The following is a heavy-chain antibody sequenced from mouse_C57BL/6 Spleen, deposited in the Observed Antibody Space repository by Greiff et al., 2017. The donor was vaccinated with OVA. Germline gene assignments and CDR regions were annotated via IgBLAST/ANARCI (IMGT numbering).Heavy chain of an antibody. J-gene: IGHJ2*01. CDR1: GYTFTDYY. V-gene: IGHV1-75*01. D-gene: IGHD2-4*01. CDR3: ARSKGIYYDYDGFDY. CDR2: IFPGSGST. Sequence: QVQLQQSGPELVNPGASVKISCKASGYTFTDYYINWVKQRPGQGLEWIGWIFPGSGSTYYNEKFKGKATLTVDKSSSTAYMLLSSLTSEDSAVYFCARSKGIYYDYDGFDYWGQGTTLTVSS.